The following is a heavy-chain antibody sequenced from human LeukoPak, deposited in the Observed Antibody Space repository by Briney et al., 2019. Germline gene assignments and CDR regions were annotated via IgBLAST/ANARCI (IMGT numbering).Heavy chain of an antibody. D-gene: IGHD6-19*01. CDR3: ARHLGSGWSIDY. V-gene: IGHV4-39*01. J-gene: IGHJ4*02. Sequence: SETLSLTCAVSGGSISSSSGNCWTWVRQPPGKGLAWIGSIYYSGSTYYNPSLKSRVTISVDTSKNQFSLKLSSVTAADTAMYYCARHLGSGWSIDYWGQGTLVTVSS. CDR2: IYYSGST. CDR1: GGSISSSSGNC.